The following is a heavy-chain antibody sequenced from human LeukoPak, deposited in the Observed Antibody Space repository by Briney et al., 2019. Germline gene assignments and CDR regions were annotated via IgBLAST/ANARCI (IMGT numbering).Heavy chain of an antibody. Sequence: GGSLRLSCAASGFTFSSYAMSWVRQAPGKGLEWVSAISGSGGSTYYADPVKGRFTISRDNSKNTLYLQMNSLRAEDTAVYYCAKDLRYSNWFDPWGQGTLVTVSS. D-gene: IGHD1-26*01. CDR1: GFTFSSYA. CDR2: ISGSGGST. CDR3: AKDLRYSNWFDP. V-gene: IGHV3-23*01. J-gene: IGHJ5*02.